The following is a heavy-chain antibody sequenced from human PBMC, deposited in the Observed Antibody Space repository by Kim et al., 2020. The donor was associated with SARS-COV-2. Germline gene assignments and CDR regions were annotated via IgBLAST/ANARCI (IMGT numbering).Heavy chain of an antibody. J-gene: IGHJ6*02. CDR1: GFTFSSYA. V-gene: IGHV3-30*04. CDR2: ISYDGSNK. Sequence: GGSLRLSCAASGFTFSSYAMYWVRQAPGKGLEWVAVISYDGSNKYYADSVKSRFTISRDNSKNTLYLQMNSLRAEDTAVYYCARDFVPSPVADWSFPRTCCYYSMDVWGQGTTVTVSS. CDR3: ARDFVPSPVADWSFPRTCCYYSMDV. D-gene: IGHD3-9*01.